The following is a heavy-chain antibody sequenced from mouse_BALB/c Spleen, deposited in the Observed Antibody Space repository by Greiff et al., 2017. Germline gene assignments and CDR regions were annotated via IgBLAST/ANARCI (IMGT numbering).Heavy chain of an antibody. Sequence: EVKLMESGGDLVKPGGSLKLSCAASGFTFSSYGMSWVRQTPDKRLEWVATISSGGSYTYYPDSVKGRFTISRDNAKNTLYLQMSSLKSEDTAMYYCARHPRYYGSTPRYFDVWGAGTTVTVAS. J-gene: IGHJ1*01. D-gene: IGHD1-1*01. CDR2: ISSGGSYT. V-gene: IGHV5-6*01. CDR3: ARHPRYYGSTPRYFDV. CDR1: GFTFSSYG.